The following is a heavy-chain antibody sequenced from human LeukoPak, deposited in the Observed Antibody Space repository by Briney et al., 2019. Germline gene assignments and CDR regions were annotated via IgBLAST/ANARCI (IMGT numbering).Heavy chain of an antibody. V-gene: IGHV5-51*01. CDR2: INLGDSDI. D-gene: IGHD3-10*01. Sequence: PGESLQISCKGSGYTFTSYWIACVRQLPGKGLEWMGTINLGDSDIRYSPSFQGQATISLDKSFNTAYLQWSSLPASYAAIYYCARRPTYHYGPHLDHWGQGTLVTVS. J-gene: IGHJ4*02. CDR1: GYTFTSYW. CDR3: ARRPTYHYGPHLDH.